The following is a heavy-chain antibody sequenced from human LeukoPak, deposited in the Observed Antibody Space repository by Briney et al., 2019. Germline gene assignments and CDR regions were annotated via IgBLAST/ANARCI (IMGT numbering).Heavy chain of an antibody. J-gene: IGHJ6*03. D-gene: IGHD6-19*01. CDR3: ARVGGGWDDYYYYYYMDV. CDR1: GGSVSSYY. CDR2: IYTSGST. Sequence: PSETLSLTCTVSGGSVSSYYWTWIRQPAGKGLEWIGRIYTSGSTNYNPSLKSRVTMSVDTSKNQFSLKLSSVTAADTAVYYCARVGGGWDDYYYYYYMDVWGKGTTVTVSS. V-gene: IGHV4-4*07.